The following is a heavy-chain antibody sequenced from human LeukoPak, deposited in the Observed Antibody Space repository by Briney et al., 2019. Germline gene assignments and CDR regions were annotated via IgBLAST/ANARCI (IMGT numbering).Heavy chain of an antibody. CDR3: ARDPRIAAAGNDYYYYGMDV. CDR2: ISAYNGNT. V-gene: IGHV1-18*01. D-gene: IGHD6-13*01. CDR1: GYTFTSYG. J-gene: IGHJ6*02. Sequence: ASVKVSCKASGYTFTSYGISWVRQAPGQGLEWMGWISAYNGNTNYAQKFQGRVTITADESTSTAYMELSSLRSEDTAVYYCARDPRIAAAGNDYYYYGMDVWGQGTTVTVSS.